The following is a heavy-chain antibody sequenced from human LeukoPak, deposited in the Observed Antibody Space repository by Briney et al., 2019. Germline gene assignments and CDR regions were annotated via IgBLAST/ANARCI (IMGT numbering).Heavy chain of an antibody. Sequence: ASVKVSCKVSGYTLTELSVHWVRQAPGKGLEWMGGFDPEDGETIYAQKFQGRVTMTEDTSTDTAYMELSSLRSEDTAVYYCATAGCSSTSCHLSQYYFDYWGQGTLVTVSS. CDR3: ATAGCSSTSCHLSQYYFDY. CDR2: FDPEDGET. J-gene: IGHJ4*02. V-gene: IGHV1-24*01. D-gene: IGHD2-2*01. CDR1: GYTLTELS.